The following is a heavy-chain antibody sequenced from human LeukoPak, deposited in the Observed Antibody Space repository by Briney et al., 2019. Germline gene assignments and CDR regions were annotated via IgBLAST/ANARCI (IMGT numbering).Heavy chain of an antibody. CDR2: INWDGSTT. D-gene: IGHD1-26*01. J-gene: IGHJ4*02. CDR3: ATNSGSPGGY. V-gene: IGHV3-43*01. Sequence: PGGSLRLSCAASGFNFDSYNMHWVRQPPGKGLEWIALINWDGSTTFYADSVKGRFTISRDNSKNTLYLQMNSLRAEDTAMYYCATNSGSPGGYWGQGTLVTVSS. CDR1: GFNFDSYN.